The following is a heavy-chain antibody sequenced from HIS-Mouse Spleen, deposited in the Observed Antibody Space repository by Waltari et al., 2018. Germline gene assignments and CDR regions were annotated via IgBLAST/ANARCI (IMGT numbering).Heavy chain of an antibody. CDR1: GFTFSSYG. J-gene: IGHJ4*02. Sequence: QVQLVESGGGVVQPGRSLRLSCAASGFTFSSYGMHWVRQAPGKGLEWAAVISYDGRNKSYADSVKGRFTITRDNSKNTLYLQMSSLGAEDTAVYYCAKVNSGSYYFDYWGQGTLVTVSS. D-gene: IGHD1-26*01. CDR2: ISYDGRNK. CDR3: AKVNSGSYYFDY. V-gene: IGHV3-30*18.